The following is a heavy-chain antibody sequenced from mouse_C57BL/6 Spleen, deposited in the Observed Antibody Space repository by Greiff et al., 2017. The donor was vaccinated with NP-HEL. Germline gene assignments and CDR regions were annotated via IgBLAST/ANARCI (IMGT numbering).Heavy chain of an antibody. D-gene: IGHD2-3*01. V-gene: IGHV1-26*01. CDR1: GYTFTDYY. Sequence: VQLKESGPELVKPGASVKISCKASGYTFTDYYMNWVKQSHGKSLEWIGDINPNNGGTSYNQKFKGKATLTVDKSSSTAYMELRSLTSEDSAVYYCARFRDGYYYFDYWGQGTTLTVSS. J-gene: IGHJ2*01. CDR2: INPNNGGT. CDR3: ARFRDGYYYFDY.